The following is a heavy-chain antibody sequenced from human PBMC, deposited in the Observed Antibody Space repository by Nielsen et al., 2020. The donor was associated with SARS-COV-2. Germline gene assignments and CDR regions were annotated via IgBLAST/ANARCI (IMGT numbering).Heavy chain of an antibody. CDR1: GFTFSSYW. V-gene: IGHV3-74*01. J-gene: IGHJ4*02. CDR2: INSDGSST. D-gene: IGHD5-18*01. CDR3: ATLDAYSYGFDLDS. Sequence: GGSLRLSCAASGFTFSSYWMHWVRQAPGKGLVWVSRINSDGSSTSYADSVKGRFTISRDNAKNSLYLQMNSLRAEDTAVYYCATLDAYSYGFDLDSWGQGTLVTVSS.